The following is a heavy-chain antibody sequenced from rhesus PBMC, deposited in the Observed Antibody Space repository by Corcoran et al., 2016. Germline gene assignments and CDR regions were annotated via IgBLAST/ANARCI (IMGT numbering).Heavy chain of an antibody. Sequence: QVQLQESGPGLVKPSETLSLTCAVSGGSISSSNWWSWIRQPPGKGLEWIGYISGSSGSTYYNPSLKSRVTISKDTSKNQFSLKLSSVTAADTAVYYCAREGYEGFDYWGQGVLVTVSS. CDR3: AREGYEGFDY. J-gene: IGHJ4*01. CDR1: GGSISSSNW. V-gene: IGHV4S19*01. CDR2: ISGSSGST. D-gene: IGHD3-9*01.